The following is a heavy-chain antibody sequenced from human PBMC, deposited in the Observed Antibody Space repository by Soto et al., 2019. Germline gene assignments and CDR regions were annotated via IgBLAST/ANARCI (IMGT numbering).Heavy chain of an antibody. CDR1: GFSLTTSGVG. D-gene: IGHD3-3*01. CDR2: IYWDDDK. Sequence: QITLNESGPTQVKPRQTLTLNCTFSGFSLTTSGVGVGWIRQSPGKAPEWLALIYWDDDKRYSPSLKSRLTITKDTSKNQVVLKMADLDPADTATYYCAHRVLRTVFGLVTTTAIYFDFWGQGTPVAVSS. V-gene: IGHV2-5*02. CDR3: AHRVLRTVFGLVTTTAIYFDF. J-gene: IGHJ4*02.